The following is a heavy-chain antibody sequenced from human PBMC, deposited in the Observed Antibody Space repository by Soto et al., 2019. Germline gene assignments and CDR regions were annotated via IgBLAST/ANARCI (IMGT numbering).Heavy chain of an antibody. CDR2: IYYSGIT. D-gene: IGHD6-6*01. V-gene: IGHV4-31*02. J-gene: IGHJ4*02. CDR3: ARVSSIAARTFDY. CDR1: GGSISSGGYY. Sequence: SETLSLTCTVSGGSISSGGYYGIWIRQHPGKGLEWIGYIYYSGITYYNPSLKSRVTISVDTSKNQFSLKLSSVTAADTAVYYCARVSSIAARTFDYWGQGTLVTVSS.